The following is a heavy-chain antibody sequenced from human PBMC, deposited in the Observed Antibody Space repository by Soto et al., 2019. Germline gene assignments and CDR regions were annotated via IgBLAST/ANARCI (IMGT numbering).Heavy chain of an antibody. V-gene: IGHV4-34*01. CDR3: ARGGGVFFGQMVGFDR. D-gene: IGHD3-16*01. J-gene: IGHJ5*02. CDR2: INHSGSH. Sequence: QVQLQQWGTGLLKPSETLSLTCRVDGGSFTDYYWHWIRQSPRKGLEWIGEINHSGSHNYNPSLRSRLTLSVDTSKNEFSLTLNSVTAADTAVYYCARGGGVFFGQMVGFDRWGQGTPVTVSS. CDR1: GGSFTDYY.